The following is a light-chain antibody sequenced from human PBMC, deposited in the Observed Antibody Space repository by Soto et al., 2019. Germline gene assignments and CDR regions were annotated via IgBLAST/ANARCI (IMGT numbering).Light chain of an antibody. CDR2: EVS. V-gene: IGLV2-14*01. CDR3: SSYTTNTYVV. Sequence: QSALTQPASVSGSPGQSITISCTGTSSDVGGYNYVSWFQHHPGKAPKLMIYEVSNRPSGVSNRFSGSKSGNTASLTISGLQAEDEADYYCSSYTTNTYVVFGGGTKVTVL. J-gene: IGLJ2*01. CDR1: SSDVGGYNY.